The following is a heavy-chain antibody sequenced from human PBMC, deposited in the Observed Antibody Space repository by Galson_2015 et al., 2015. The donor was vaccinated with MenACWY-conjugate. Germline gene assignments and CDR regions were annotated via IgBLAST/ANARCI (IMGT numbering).Heavy chain of an antibody. CDR1: GFPFSTYG. J-gene: IGHJ4*02. D-gene: IGHD5-12*01. Sequence: SLRLSCAASGFPFSTYGMGWVRRAPGKGLEWVSCISGSGESPYYADSAKGRFTISRDNSNNMVYVQMNSLRDDDTAVYYCAKYSGARSLGEWGQGTLVTVSA. CDR3: AKYSGARSLGE. CDR2: ISGSGESP. V-gene: IGHV3-23*01.